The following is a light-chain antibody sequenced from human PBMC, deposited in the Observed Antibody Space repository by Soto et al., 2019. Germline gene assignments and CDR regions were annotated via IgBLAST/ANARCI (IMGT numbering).Light chain of an antibody. CDR2: DVS. V-gene: IGLV2-14*01. J-gene: IGLJ1*01. Sequence: QSVLTQAASVSGFPGQSITISCTGTSSDVGGYNYVSWYQQHPGKAPKLMIYDVSNRPSGVSNRFSGSKSGNTASLTISGLQAEDEADYYCSSYTSSSTLYVFGTGTKVTVL. CDR1: SSDVGGYNY. CDR3: SSYTSSSTLYV.